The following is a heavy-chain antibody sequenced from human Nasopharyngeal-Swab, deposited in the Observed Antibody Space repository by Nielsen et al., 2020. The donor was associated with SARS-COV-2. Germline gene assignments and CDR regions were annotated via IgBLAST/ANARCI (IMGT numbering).Heavy chain of an antibody. Sequence: SETLSLTCTVSGCSISSCCYYWVWIRQPPGKGLEWFGRIYYSGSTYYNPSLKSRVTISVDTSKNQFSLKLSYVTAAATAVYYCARQEERWSTMGEYFDYWGQGTLVTVSS. V-gene: IGHV4-39*01. CDR3: ARQEERWSTMGEYFDY. J-gene: IGHJ4*02. CDR2: IYYSGST. D-gene: IGHD3-16*01. CDR1: GCSISSCCYY.